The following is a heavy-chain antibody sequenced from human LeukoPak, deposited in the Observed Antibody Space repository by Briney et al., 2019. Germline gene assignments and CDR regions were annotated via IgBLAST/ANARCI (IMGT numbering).Heavy chain of an antibody. Sequence: PGGSLRLSCTASGFAFSTYAMSWVRQAPGKGLEWVSDISSSGDSTYYADSVEGRFTISRDNSKNTLYLQLNSLRADDTAVYYCAKRAVAIAATPWFDYRGQGTLVTVSS. CDR2: ISSSGDST. CDR3: AKRAVAIAATPWFDY. V-gene: IGHV3-23*01. CDR1: GFAFSTYA. J-gene: IGHJ4*02. D-gene: IGHD2-15*01.